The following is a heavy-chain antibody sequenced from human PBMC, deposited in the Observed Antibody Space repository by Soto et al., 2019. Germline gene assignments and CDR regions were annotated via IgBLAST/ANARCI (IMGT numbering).Heavy chain of an antibody. CDR1: GFTFSSYS. Sequence: GGSLRLSCAASGFTFSSYSMNWVRQAPGKGLEWVSSISSSSSYIYYADSVKGRFTISRDNAKNSLYLQMNSLRAEDTAVYYCARDGAGVVAATVYFDYWGQGTLVTVSS. CDR3: ARDGAGVVAATVYFDY. CDR2: ISSSSSYI. V-gene: IGHV3-21*01. D-gene: IGHD2-15*01. J-gene: IGHJ4*02.